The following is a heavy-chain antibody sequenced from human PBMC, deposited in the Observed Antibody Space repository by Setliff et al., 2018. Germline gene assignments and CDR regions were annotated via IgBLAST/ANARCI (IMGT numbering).Heavy chain of an antibody. V-gene: IGHV3-48*03. CDR2: IGGSGSII. Sequence: GGSLRLSCAASGFTFSSFEMNWVRQAPGKGLDWVSYIGGSGSIIYYADSVKGRFTVSRDNARSSLYLQMNSLSAEDTAVYYCARDRGLRGFDVWGQGTMVTVSS. CDR3: ARDRGLRGFDV. J-gene: IGHJ3*01. D-gene: IGHD3-10*01. CDR1: GFTFSSFE.